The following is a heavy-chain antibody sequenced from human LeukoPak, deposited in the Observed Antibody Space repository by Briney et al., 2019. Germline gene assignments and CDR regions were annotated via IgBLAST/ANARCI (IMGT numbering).Heavy chain of an antibody. J-gene: IGHJ4*02. V-gene: IGHV3-20*04. CDR3: ARGYCSGNSCFFFDY. Sequence: GGSLRLSCVASGFTFDDYGMSWVRQAPGKGLEWVSGINWNGASIGYADSVKGRFTISRDSAKNSLYLQMNSLRAEGTALYYCARGYCSGNSCFFFDYWGQGTLVTVSS. D-gene: IGHD2-15*01. CDR2: INWNGASI. CDR1: GFTFDDYG.